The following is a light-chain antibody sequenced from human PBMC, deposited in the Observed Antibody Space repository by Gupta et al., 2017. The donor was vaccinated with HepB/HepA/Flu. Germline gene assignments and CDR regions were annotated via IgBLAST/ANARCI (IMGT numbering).Light chain of an antibody. CDR1: DIGTKN. CDR2: NDR. CDR3: QVWDRRSDHVV. Sequence: SYVLTQSPSVPGAPGTTARITCGGNDIGTKNVHWYQQRPGQAPVLVIYNDRDRPSGIPERISGSNCGTTATVTISRVEAGDEADYYCQVWDRRSDHVVFGGGTKLTVL. J-gene: IGLJ2*01. V-gene: IGLV3-21*03.